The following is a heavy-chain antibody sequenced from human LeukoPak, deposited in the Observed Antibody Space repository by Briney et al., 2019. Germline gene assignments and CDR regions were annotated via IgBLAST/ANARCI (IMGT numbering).Heavy chain of an antibody. CDR3: ARADYYDSSGYYFFDLGFDY. D-gene: IGHD3-22*01. CDR2: INPSGGST. V-gene: IGHV1-46*01. J-gene: IGHJ4*02. CDR1: GYTFTSYG. Sequence: ASVKVSCKASGYTFTSYGISWVRQAPGQGLEWMGIINPSGGSTSYAQKFQGRVTMTRDTSTSTVYMELSSLRSEDTAVYYCARADYYDSSGYYFFDLGFDYWGQGTLVTVSS.